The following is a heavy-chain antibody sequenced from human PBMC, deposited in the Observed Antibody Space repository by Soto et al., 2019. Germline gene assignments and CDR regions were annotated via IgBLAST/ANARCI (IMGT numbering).Heavy chain of an antibody. CDR2: IYYSGST. Sequence: SETLSLTCTVSGGSISSSSYYWGWIRQPPGKGLEWIGSIYYSGSTYYNPSLKSRVTISVDTSKNQFSLKLSSVTAADTAVYYCARLGGVRKFDYWGQGTLVTVSS. V-gene: IGHV4-39*01. D-gene: IGHD3-10*01. CDR1: GGSISSSSYY. J-gene: IGHJ4*02. CDR3: ARLGGVRKFDY.